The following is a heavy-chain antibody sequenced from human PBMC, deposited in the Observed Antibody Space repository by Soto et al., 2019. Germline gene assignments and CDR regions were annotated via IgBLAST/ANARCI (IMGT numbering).Heavy chain of an antibody. CDR3: ARVGYYDSSGSRNYYYYGMNV. CDR2: ISAYDGNT. Sequence: QAQLVQSGAEVKKPVASVTVSCKASGYTFTSYGINWVRQAPGQGLEWLGWISAYDGNTKYAQSVQGRVSMTTSTSTKTAYMELRSLRSDDTDMYYCARVGYYDSSGSRNYYYYGMNVWGQGTKVSLSS. J-gene: IGHJ6*02. D-gene: IGHD3-22*01. CDR1: GYTFTSYG. V-gene: IGHV1-18*04.